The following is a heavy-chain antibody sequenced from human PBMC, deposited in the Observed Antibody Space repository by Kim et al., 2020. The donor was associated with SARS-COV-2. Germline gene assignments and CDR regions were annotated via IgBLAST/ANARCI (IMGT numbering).Heavy chain of an antibody. V-gene: IGHV5-51*01. CDR3: ARHSARSLEARGYSYGQRYYYYYGMDV. J-gene: IGHJ6*02. Sequence: GESLKISCKGSGYSFTSYWIGWVRQMPGKGLEWMGIIYPGDSDTRYSPSFQGQVTISADKSISTAYLQWSSLKASDTAMYYCARHSARSLEARGYSYGQRYYYYYGMDVWGQGTTVTVSS. CDR1: GYSFTSYW. CDR2: IYPGDSDT. D-gene: IGHD5-18*01.